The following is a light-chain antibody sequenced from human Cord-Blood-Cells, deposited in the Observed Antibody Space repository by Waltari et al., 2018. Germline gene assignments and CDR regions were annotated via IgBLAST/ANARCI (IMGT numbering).Light chain of an antibody. CDR2: KAS. J-gene: IGKJ2*01. CDR1: QSISSW. V-gene: IGKV1-5*03. CDR3: QQYNSYSYT. Sequence: DIQMTHSPSALSASVGDRVTITCRASQSISSWLAWYQQKPGKAPKLLIYKASSLESGVPSRFSGSGSGTECTLTISSLQPDDFATYYCQQYNSYSYTFGQGNKLEIK.